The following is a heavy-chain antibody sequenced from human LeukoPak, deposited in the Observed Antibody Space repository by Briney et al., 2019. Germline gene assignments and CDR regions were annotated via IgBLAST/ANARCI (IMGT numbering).Heavy chain of an antibody. CDR3: ARDGLPLEWLLQPLDY. J-gene: IGHJ4*02. Sequence: GGSLRLSCAASGFTFSSYAMHWVRQARGKGLEWVAVISYDGSNKYYADSVKGRFTISRDNSKNTLYLQMNSLRAEDTAVYYCARDGLPLEWLLQPLDYWGQGTLVTVSS. V-gene: IGHV3-30-3*01. D-gene: IGHD3-3*01. CDR1: GFTFSSYA. CDR2: ISYDGSNK.